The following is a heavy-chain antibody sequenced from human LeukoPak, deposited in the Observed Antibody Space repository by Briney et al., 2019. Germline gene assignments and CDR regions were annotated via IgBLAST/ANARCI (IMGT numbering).Heavy chain of an antibody. V-gene: IGHV4-59*01. J-gene: IGHJ4*02. CDR3: ARVEMATMDY. D-gene: IGHD5-24*01. Sequence: SETLSLTCTVSGGSISSYYWSWIRQPPGKGLEWIGYIYYSGSTNYNPSLKSRVTISVDTSKNQFSLKLSSVTAADTAVYYCARVEMATMDYWGQGTLDTVSS. CDR2: IYYSGST. CDR1: GGSISSYY.